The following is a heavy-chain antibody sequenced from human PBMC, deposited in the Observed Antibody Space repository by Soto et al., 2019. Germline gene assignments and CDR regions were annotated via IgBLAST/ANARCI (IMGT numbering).Heavy chain of an antibody. D-gene: IGHD2-15*01. CDR3: ATISGGPHCSGGHCYKDFQH. CDR1: AFTFSSYA. Sequence: EVQLLESGGGLVQPGGSLRLSCAVSAFTFSSYAMTWVRQAPGKGLEWVSTISGSGGNTYYADSVRGRLTISRDNSKNTLYLQMNSLRGEDTAVYYCATISGGPHCSGGHCYKDFQHWGQGTLVAVSS. J-gene: IGHJ1*01. V-gene: IGHV3-23*01. CDR2: ISGSGGNT.